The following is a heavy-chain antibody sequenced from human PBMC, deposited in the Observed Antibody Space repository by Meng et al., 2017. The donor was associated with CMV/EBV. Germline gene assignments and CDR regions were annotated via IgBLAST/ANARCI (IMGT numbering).Heavy chain of an antibody. CDR1: GFTFSNAW. Sequence: EVQLVESXXGXVXXGGXLRLSCAASGFTFSNAWMSWVRQAPGKGLEWVGRIKSKTDGGTTDYAAPVKGRFTISRDDSKNTLYLQMNSLKTEDTAVYYCRCSGGSCYPVDYWGQGTLVTVSS. CDR2: IKSKTDGGTT. V-gene: IGHV3-15*01. D-gene: IGHD2-15*01. CDR3: RCSGGSCYPVDY. J-gene: IGHJ4*02.